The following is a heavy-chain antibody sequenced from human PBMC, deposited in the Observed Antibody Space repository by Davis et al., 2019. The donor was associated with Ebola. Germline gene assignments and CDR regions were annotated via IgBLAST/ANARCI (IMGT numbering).Heavy chain of an antibody. Sequence: GESLKISCAASGFTFSSYGMHWVRQAPGKGLEWVAVIWYDGSNKYYADSVKGRFTISRDNSKNTLYLQMNSLRAEDTAVYYCAKIGGSSPRFDYWGQGTLVTVSS. D-gene: IGHD6-6*01. J-gene: IGHJ4*02. CDR3: AKIGGSSPRFDY. CDR2: IWYDGSNK. V-gene: IGHV3-30*02. CDR1: GFTFSSYG.